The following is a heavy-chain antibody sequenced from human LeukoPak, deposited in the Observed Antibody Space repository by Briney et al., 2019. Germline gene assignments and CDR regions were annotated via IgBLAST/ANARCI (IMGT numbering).Heavy chain of an antibody. CDR1: GFTFSSYL. J-gene: IGHJ5*02. CDR2: IKQDGSEK. V-gene: IGHV3-7*01. Sequence: GGSLRLSCAASGFTFSSYLMSWVRQAPGKGLEWVANIKQDGSEKYYVDSVKGRFTISRDNAKNSLYLQMNSLRAEDTAVYYCARGESDRIAAARYNWFDPWGQGTLVTVSS. D-gene: IGHD6-13*01. CDR3: ARGESDRIAAARYNWFDP.